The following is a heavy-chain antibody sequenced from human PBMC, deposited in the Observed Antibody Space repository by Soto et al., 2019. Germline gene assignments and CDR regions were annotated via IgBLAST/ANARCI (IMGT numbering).Heavy chain of an antibody. Sequence: XSVKVSWTASGYTFTSYIIRWVRQAPGQGLECMGWISAYNGNTNYAQKLQGRVTMTTDTSTSTASMELRRLRSDDTAVYYCARPAVVRSPDDAFDIWGQGTMVTVSS. D-gene: IGHD2-15*01. CDR3: ARPAVVRSPDDAFDI. CDR2: ISAYNGNT. CDR1: GYTFTSYI. V-gene: IGHV1-18*04. J-gene: IGHJ3*02.